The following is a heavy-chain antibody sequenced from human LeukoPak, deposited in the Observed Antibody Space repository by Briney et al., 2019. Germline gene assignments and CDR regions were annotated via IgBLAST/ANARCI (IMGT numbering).Heavy chain of an antibody. Sequence: QTSETLSLTCTVSGGSISSYYWSWIRQPAGKGLEWIGRIYTNGSTNYNPSLKNPVTMSVDTSKNQFSLKLSSVTAADTAVYYCARASYYYEKRNYYYYMDVWGKGTTVTVSS. CDR1: GGSISSYY. CDR3: ARASYYYEKRNYYYYMDV. V-gene: IGHV4-4*07. CDR2: IYTNGST. D-gene: IGHD3-22*01. J-gene: IGHJ6*03.